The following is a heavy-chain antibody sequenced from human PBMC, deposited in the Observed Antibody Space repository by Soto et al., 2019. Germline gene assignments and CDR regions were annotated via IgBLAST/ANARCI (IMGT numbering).Heavy chain of an antibody. CDR2: IKSKTDGGTT. CDR3: AKAITLFGVAPPMAPSNY. Sequence: GWSLRLSCAASGFTFSNAWMSLVRQAPGKGLEWGGRIKSKTDGGTTDYAAPVKGRFTISRDNPKNTLYLQMNSLRVEDTAAYHCAKAITLFGVAPPMAPSNYWGQGTLVTVS. CDR1: GFTFSNAW. V-gene: IGHV3-15*01. J-gene: IGHJ4*02. D-gene: IGHD3-3*01.